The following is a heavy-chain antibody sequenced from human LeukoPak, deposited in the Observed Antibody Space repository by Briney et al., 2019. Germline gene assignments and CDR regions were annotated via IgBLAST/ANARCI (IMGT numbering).Heavy chain of an antibody. CDR1: GGSISSYY. CDR3: ARARQRFGELPYDY. CDR2: IYYSGST. Sequence: SETLSLTCTVSGGSISSYYWSWIRQPPGKGLEWIGYIYYSGSTNYNPSLKSRVTISVDTSKNQFSLKLSSVTAADTAVYYCARARQRFGELPYDYWGLGTLVTVSS. V-gene: IGHV4-59*01. D-gene: IGHD3-10*01. J-gene: IGHJ4*02.